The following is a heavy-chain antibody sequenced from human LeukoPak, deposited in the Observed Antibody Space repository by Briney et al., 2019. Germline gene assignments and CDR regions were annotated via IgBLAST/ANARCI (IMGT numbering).Heavy chain of an antibody. CDR3: VKEFGYGDYVPFDAFDI. CDR1: GFTFSSYA. J-gene: IGHJ3*02. D-gene: IGHD4-17*01. V-gene: IGHV3-23*01. Sequence: PGGSLRLSCAASGFTFSSYAMSWVRQAPGKGLEWVSAISGSGGSTYYADSVKGRFTISRDNSKNTLYLQMNSLRAEDTAVYYCVKEFGYGDYVPFDAFDIWGQGTMVTVSS. CDR2: ISGSGGST.